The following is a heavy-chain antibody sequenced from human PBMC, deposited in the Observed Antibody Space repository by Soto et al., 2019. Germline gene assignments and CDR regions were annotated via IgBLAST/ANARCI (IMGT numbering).Heavy chain of an antibody. CDR3: ARGTYYHGDNGAYYFDP. CDR1: GFPFSIES. J-gene: IGHJ4*01. V-gene: IGHV3-48*02. D-gene: IGHD2-8*01. CDR2: ISRTSNTI. Sequence: GGSLRLSCAASGFPFSIESMILLRQAPGKGLEWISFISRTSNTIYYVGSVKGRFTTSRDNGKNLLYLQMNDLRDEDTAVYYCARGTYYHGDNGAYYFDPWVNGTLITVSS.